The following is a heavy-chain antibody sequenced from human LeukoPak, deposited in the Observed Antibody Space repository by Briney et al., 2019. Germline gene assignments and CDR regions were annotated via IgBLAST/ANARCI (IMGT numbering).Heavy chain of an antibody. Sequence: SETLSLTCTVSGGSISSSGLHWGWIRQPPGKGLEWIGSIYHSGSTYYNPSLKSRVTISVDTSKNQFSLKLSSVTAADTAVYYCARDPREEYYYDSSGSYWGQGTLVTVSS. CDR1: GGSISSSGLH. CDR2: IYHSGST. J-gene: IGHJ4*02. D-gene: IGHD3-22*01. CDR3: ARDPREEYYYDSSGSY. V-gene: IGHV4-39*07.